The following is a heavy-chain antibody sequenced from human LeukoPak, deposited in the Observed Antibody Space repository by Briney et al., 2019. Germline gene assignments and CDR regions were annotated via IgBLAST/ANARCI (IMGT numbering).Heavy chain of an antibody. V-gene: IGHV3-74*01. Sequence: SGGSLRLSCTASGFSFSGHWMHWARQLPGKGLVWVSRISPTGSTTSYADSVRGRFTVSRDNAKNILYLQVNNLRAEDTAVYYCARGPNSNWSGLDFWGQGTLLTVSS. D-gene: IGHD6-6*01. CDR2: ISPTGSTT. CDR3: ARGPNSNWSGLDF. J-gene: IGHJ4*02. CDR1: GFSFSGHW.